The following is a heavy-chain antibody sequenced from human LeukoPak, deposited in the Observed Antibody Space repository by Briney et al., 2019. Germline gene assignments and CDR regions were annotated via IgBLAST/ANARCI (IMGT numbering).Heavy chain of an antibody. J-gene: IGHJ4*02. CDR1: GFTFGSYV. D-gene: IGHD2-21*02. CDR2: ISGSGGNT. CDR3: AKSETGDWYYFHF. V-gene: IGHV3-23*01. Sequence: GSLRLSCAASGFTFGSYVMNWVRQAPEKGLEWVSSISGSGGNTYYADSVKGRSTISRDNSKNTLYLQINGLRAEDTALYYCAKSETGDWYYFHFWGQGTLVTVSS.